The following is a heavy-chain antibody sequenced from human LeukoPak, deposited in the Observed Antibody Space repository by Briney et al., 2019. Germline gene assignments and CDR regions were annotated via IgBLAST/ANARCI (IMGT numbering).Heavy chain of an antibody. D-gene: IGHD3-22*01. CDR1: GYTFTSYG. CDR3: ARDAPRADYYDSSGYLSAVPDP. J-gene: IGHJ5*02. V-gene: IGHV1-18*01. Sequence: ASVKVSCKASGYTFTSYGISWVRQAPGQGLEWMGWISAYNGNTNYAQKLQGRVTMTTDTSTSTAYMELWSLRADDTPVYYYARDAPRADYYDSSGYLSAVPDPWGQGTLATVSS. CDR2: ISAYNGNT.